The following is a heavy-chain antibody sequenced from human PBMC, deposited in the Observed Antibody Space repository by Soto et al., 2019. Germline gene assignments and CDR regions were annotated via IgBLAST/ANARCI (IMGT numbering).Heavy chain of an antibody. V-gene: IGHV3-48*01. D-gene: IGHD3-22*01. J-gene: IGHJ3*02. CDR2: ISSSSSTI. Sequence: GGSLRLSCAASGFTFSSYSMNWVRQAPGKGLEWVSYISSSSSTIYYADSVKGRFTISRDNAKNSLYLQMNSLRAEDTAVYYCAKDRVPWYYDSSGYYVDAFDIWGQGTMVTVSS. CDR1: GFTFSSYS. CDR3: AKDRVPWYYDSSGYYVDAFDI.